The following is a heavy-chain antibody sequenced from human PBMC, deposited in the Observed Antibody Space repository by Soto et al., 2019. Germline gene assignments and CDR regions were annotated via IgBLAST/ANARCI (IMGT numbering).Heavy chain of an antibody. Sequence: SETLSLTCTVSGGSISSYYWSWIRQPPGKGLEWIGYIYYSGSTNYNPSLKSRVTISVDTSKNQFSLKLSSVTAADTAVYYCARTIVVVVAVPSAFDIWGQGTMVTVSS. CDR2: IYYSGST. J-gene: IGHJ3*02. V-gene: IGHV4-59*08. CDR3: ARTIVVVVAVPSAFDI. CDR1: GGSISSYY. D-gene: IGHD2-15*01.